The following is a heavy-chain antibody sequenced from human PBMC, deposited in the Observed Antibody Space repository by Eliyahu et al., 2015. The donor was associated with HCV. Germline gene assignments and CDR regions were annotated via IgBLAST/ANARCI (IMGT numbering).Heavy chain of an antibody. Sequence: QVQLVQSGAEVKKPGASVKVSCKASGYTFNVNYIHWVRQSPGQGLEWMGRINPNTGGTKYAQKFQGRVTMTRDTSITTAYMELSRLGLDDTAVYFCARFTNSNWYESLTHLDYWGQGTLVTVSS. CDR1: GYTFNVNY. CDR3: ARFTNSNWYESLTHLDY. J-gene: IGHJ4*02. V-gene: IGHV1-2*06. CDR2: INPNTGGT. D-gene: IGHD6-13*01.